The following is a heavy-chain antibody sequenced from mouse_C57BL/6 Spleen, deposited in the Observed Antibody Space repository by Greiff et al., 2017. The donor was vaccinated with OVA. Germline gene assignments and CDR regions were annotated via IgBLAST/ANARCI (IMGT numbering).Heavy chain of an antibody. Sequence: EVMLVESEGGLVQPGSSMKLSCTASGFTFSDYYMAWVRQVPEKGLEWVATINYDGSSTYYLDSLKSRFIISRDNAKNILYLQMSSLKAEDTATYYCARDDGNYGYAMDYWGQGTSVTVSS. J-gene: IGHJ4*01. V-gene: IGHV5-16*01. CDR1: GFTFSDYY. CDR3: ARDDGNYGYAMDY. CDR2: INYDGSST. D-gene: IGHD2-1*01.